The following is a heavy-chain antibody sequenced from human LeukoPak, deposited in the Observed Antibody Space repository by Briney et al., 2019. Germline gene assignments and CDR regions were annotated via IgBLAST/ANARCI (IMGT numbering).Heavy chain of an antibody. Sequence: SETLSLTCTVSGGSISSYYWSWIRQPPGKGLEWIGYIYYSGSTNYNPSLKSRVTISVDTSKNQFSLKLSSVTAADTAVYYCARDVVGAIAFDIWGQGTVVTVSS. CDR2: IYYSGST. CDR1: GGSISSYY. J-gene: IGHJ3*02. D-gene: IGHD1-26*01. V-gene: IGHV4-59*01. CDR3: ARDVVGAIAFDI.